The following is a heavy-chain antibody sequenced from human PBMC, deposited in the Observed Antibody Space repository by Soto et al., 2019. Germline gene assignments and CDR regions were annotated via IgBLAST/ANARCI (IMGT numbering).Heavy chain of an antibody. CDR1: GFTFSSYS. CDR3: ARPWAARPPAHAFDS. Sequence: GGSLRLSCAASGFTFSSYSMNWVRQAPGKGLEWVSYISSSSSTIYYADSVKGRFTISRDNAKNSLYLQMNSLRAEDTAVYYCARPWAARPPAHAFDSWGQGTMVTVAS. CDR2: ISSSSSTI. D-gene: IGHD6-6*01. V-gene: IGHV3-48*01. J-gene: IGHJ3*02.